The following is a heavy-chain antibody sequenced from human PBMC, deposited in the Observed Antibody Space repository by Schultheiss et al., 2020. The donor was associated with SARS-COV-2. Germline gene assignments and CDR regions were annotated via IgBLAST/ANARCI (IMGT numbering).Heavy chain of an antibody. CDR2: ISYSGDT. D-gene: IGHD2-8*02. V-gene: IGHV4-59*01. Sequence: SETLSLTCTVSGVSTSRYHWSWIRQPPGEEMQWIGYISYSGDTKYNPSLEGRVTISIDTSKNQFSLDLTSVTAADTAVYYCARRRSDGNWWLDTWGQGTLVTVSS. CDR1: GVSTSRYH. J-gene: IGHJ5*02. CDR3: ARRRSDGNWWLDT.